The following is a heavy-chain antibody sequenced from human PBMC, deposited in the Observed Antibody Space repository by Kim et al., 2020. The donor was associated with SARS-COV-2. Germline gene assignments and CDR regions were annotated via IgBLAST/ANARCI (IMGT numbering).Heavy chain of an antibody. V-gene: IGHV1-24*01. Sequence: PESQSRVTMTEDTSTNTAYMELSSLRSEDTAVYYCATPPPGPGDYYYMDVWGKGTTVTVSS. J-gene: IGHJ6*03. CDR3: ATPPPGPGDYYYMDV.